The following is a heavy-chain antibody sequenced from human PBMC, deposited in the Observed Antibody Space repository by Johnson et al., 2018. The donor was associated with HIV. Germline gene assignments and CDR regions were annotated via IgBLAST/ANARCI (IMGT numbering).Heavy chain of an antibody. CDR3: ARARQWLMGGGAFDI. Sequence: EVQLVESGGGLVKPGGSLRLSCAASGFTFSNAWMNWVRQAPGKGLEWVSIIYNDDNTYYADSVKGRFTIYRDNSKNTLYLQMNSLSAEDTAVYYCARARQWLMGGGAFDIWGQGTMVTVSS. CDR2: IYNDDNT. CDR1: GFTFSNAW. J-gene: IGHJ3*02. V-gene: IGHV3-66*02. D-gene: IGHD6-19*01.